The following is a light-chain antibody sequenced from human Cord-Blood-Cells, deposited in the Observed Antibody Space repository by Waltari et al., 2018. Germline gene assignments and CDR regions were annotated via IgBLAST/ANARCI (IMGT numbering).Light chain of an antibody. V-gene: IGLV2-23*01. J-gene: IGLJ1*01. CDR3: CSYAVSSTFYV. CDR1: SSDVGSYNL. CDR2: EGS. Sequence: QSALTQPASVSGSPGQSITISCTGTSSDVGSYNLVSWYQQHPGQAPKLLIYEGSKRRSGVSNRCSGYKSGNTASLTISGLQAEDEADYYCCSYAVSSTFYVFGTGTKVTVL.